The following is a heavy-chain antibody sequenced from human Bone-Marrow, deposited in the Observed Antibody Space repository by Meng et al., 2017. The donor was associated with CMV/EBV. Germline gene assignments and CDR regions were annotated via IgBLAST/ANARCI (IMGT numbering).Heavy chain of an antibody. Sequence: GGSLRLSCEVSGFTFNTSTMNWFRQAPGKGLEWVSSISSSGSFRHYADSVRGRFTVSRDNAKNSLYLQMNSLRAEDTAVYYCAKVVPGYCSTTSCSPDHWGQGTLVTVSS. D-gene: IGHD2-2*01. V-gene: IGHV3-21*06. CDR1: GFTFNTST. CDR3: AKVVPGYCSTTSCSPDH. J-gene: IGHJ4*02. CDR2: ISSSGSFR.